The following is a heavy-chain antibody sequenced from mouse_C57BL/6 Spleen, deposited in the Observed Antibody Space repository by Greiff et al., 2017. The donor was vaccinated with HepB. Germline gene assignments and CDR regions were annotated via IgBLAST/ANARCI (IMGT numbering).Heavy chain of an antibody. CDR2: IDPEDGET. J-gene: IGHJ4*01. D-gene: IGHD1-1*01. CDR3: ARYYGSSYYYAMDY. V-gene: IGHV14-2*01. Sequence: EVQLQQSGAELVKPGASVKLSCTASGFNIKDYYMHWVKQRTEQGLEWIGRIDPEDGETKYAPKFQGKATLTADTSSNTAYLQLSSLTSEYTAVYYCARYYGSSYYYAMDYWGQGTSVTVSS. CDR1: GFNIKDYY.